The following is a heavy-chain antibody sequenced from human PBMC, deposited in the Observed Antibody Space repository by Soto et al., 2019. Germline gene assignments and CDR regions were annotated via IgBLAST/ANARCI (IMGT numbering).Heavy chain of an antibody. CDR3: ARMSGDQFAFLSYGMDA. J-gene: IGHJ6*02. Sequence: WGSLRVSWASSVFTFKRYWMNWVRQAPGRGLVWLSVINSDGTIRTYADSVNGRFTISRDNARNTLSLEMNSLRAEDTAVYFCARMSGDQFAFLSYGMDAWGQGTTVTVSS. CDR1: VFTFKRYW. D-gene: IGHD2-21*01. V-gene: IGHV3-74*01. CDR2: INSDGTIR.